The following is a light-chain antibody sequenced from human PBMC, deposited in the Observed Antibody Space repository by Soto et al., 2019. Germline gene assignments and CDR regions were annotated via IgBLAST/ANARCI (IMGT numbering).Light chain of an antibody. CDR2: GAS. J-gene: IGKJ5*01. CDR1: QSVNSEY. Sequence: EIVLTQSPGTLSLSPRERATLSCRASQSVNSEYLAWDQQKPGQAPRLLIYGASIRATGIPDRFSGSGSGTDFTLSISRLEPEDFASYYCQQYGNSPITFGQGTRLE. CDR3: QQYGNSPIT. V-gene: IGKV3-20*01.